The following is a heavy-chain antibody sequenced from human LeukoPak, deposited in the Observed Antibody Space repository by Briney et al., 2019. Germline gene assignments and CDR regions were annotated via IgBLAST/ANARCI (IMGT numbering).Heavy chain of an antibody. CDR3: ARGSYSYGYYFDY. J-gene: IGHJ4*02. CDR2: IYTSGST. V-gene: IGHV4-4*07. Sequence: PSETLSLTCTVSGGSISSYYLSWIRQPAGKGLEWIGRIYTSGSTNYNPSLKSRVTMSVDTSKNQFSLKLSSVTAADTAVYYCARGSYSYGYYFDYWAQGTLVTVSS. CDR1: GGSISSYY. D-gene: IGHD5-18*01.